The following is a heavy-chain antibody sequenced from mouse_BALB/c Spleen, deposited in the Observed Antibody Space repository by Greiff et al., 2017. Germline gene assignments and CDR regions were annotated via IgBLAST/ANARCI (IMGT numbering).Heavy chain of an antibody. CDR3: ARTITTVVAPMDY. Sequence: VQLKESGPGLVKPSQSLSLTCSVTGYSITSGYYWNWIRQFPGNKLEWMGYISYDGSNNYNPSLKNRISITRDTSKNQFFLKLNSVTTEDTATYYCARTITTVVAPMDYWGQGTSVTVSS. J-gene: IGHJ4*01. V-gene: IGHV3-6*02. D-gene: IGHD1-1*01. CDR2: ISYDGSN. CDR1: GYSITSGYY.